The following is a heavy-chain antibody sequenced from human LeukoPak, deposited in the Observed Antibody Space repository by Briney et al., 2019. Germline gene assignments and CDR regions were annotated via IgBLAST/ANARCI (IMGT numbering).Heavy chain of an antibody. V-gene: IGHV1-58*01. CDR1: GFTFTSSA. D-gene: IGHD3-10*01. J-gene: IGHJ4*02. CDR2: MVVGSGNT. Sequence: SVKVSCKASGFTFTSSAVQWVRQARGQRLEWIGWMVVGSGNTNYAQKFQERVTITRDMSTSTAYMELSSLRSEDTAVYYCAAIQPITMATGDSKFDYWGQGTLVTVSS. CDR3: AAIQPITMATGDSKFDY.